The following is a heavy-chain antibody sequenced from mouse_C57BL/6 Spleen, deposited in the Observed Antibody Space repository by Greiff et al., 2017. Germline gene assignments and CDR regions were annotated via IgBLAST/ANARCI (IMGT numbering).Heavy chain of an antibody. Sequence: EVKVVESGEGLVKPGGSLKLSCAASGFTFSSYAMSWVRQTPEKRLEWVAYISSGGGSIYYADTVKGRFTICRDNARHTLYLQMSRLNSEYAAMYYCTREVTTVVATKDMGYWGQGTSVTVSS. CDR3: TREVTTVVATKDMGY. J-gene: IGHJ4*01. V-gene: IGHV5-9-1*02. CDR1: GFTFSSYA. CDR2: ISSGGGSI. D-gene: IGHD1-1*01.